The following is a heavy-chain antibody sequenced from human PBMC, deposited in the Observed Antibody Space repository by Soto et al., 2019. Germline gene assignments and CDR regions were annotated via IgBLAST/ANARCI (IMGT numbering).Heavy chain of an antibody. CDR3: ASGTDYFDY. Sequence: PGESLNISCKGSGYSFISYWIGWVSQVPGKGLEWMGIIYPGDSDTRYSPSLQGQVTISADKSISTAYLQWSSLKASDTAMYYCASGTDYFDYWGQGTLVTVSS. V-gene: IGHV5-51*01. J-gene: IGHJ4*02. CDR2: IYPGDSDT. CDR1: GYSFISYW.